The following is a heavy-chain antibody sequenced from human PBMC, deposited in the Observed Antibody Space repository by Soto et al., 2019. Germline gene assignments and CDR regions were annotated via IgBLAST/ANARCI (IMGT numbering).Heavy chain of an antibody. CDR3: AKGLPERRSAYYRYNWFDP. CDR2: ISGSGGST. D-gene: IGHD3-3*01. Sequence: EVPLLESGGGSVQPGKSLRLSCAASGFTFSSYAMSWVRQAPGKGLEWVSVISGSGGSTYYADSVKGRFTISRDNSRNTLYLQMNNLRAEDTAVYYCAKGLPERRSAYYRYNWFDPWGQGTLVTVSS. CDR1: GFTFSSYA. J-gene: IGHJ5*02. V-gene: IGHV3-23*01.